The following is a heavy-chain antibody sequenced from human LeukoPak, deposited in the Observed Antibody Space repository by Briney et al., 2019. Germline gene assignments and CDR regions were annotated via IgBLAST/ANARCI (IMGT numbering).Heavy chain of an antibody. CDR2: MNPNSGNT. CDR1: GYIFNDYD. J-gene: IGHJ3*02. CDR3: AREPTRGRAGDNSFDI. Sequence: ASVKVSCKASGYIFNDYDINWVRQAAGQGLEWMGWMNPNSGNTGHARKFQGRITMTRDTSITTAYMELSGLMPEDTAVYYCAREPTRGRAGDNSFDIWGQGTMVTVSS. V-gene: IGHV1-8*01. D-gene: IGHD7-27*01.